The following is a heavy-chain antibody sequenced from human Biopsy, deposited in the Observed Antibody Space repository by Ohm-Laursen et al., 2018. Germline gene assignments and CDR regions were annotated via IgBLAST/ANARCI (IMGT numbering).Heavy chain of an antibody. CDR2: IYYSGNT. D-gene: IGHD1-26*01. V-gene: IGHV4-31*03. CDR3: ARDDDGRYLGDTFDL. J-gene: IGHJ3*01. Sequence: TLSLTCTVSSGSIRTGYYYWTWIRQQPGKGLEWNGSIYYSGNTKYNPSLQSRLSMSVDTSKNQFSLKLSSVTAADTAVYYRARDDDGRYLGDTFDLWAKGEWSPFHQ. CDR1: SGSIRTGYYY.